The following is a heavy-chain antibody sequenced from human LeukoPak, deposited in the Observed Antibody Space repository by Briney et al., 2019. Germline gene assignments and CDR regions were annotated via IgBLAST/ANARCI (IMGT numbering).Heavy chain of an antibody. Sequence: SETLSLTCTVSGDSISSGDYCWSWLRQPAGKGLEWIGRISSSGSTNYNPSLKSRVTISVDTSKNQSSLKLSSVTAADTAVYYCARSYGSGSYFDYWGQGTLVTVSS. CDR2: ISSSGST. CDR3: ARSYGSGSYFDY. CDR1: GDSISSGDYC. V-gene: IGHV4-61*02. J-gene: IGHJ4*02. D-gene: IGHD3-10*01.